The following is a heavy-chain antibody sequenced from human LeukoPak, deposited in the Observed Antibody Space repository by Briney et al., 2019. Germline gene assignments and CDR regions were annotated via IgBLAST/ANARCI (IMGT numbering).Heavy chain of an antibody. CDR3: ARASGGGYYFDY. CDR1: GFTFSSYS. V-gene: IGHV3-21*01. Sequence: GGSLRLSCAASGFTFSSYSMNWVRQAPGKGLEWVSPISSSSTYIYYADSVKGRFTISRDNAKNSLYLQMNSLRAEDTAVHYCARASGGGYYFDYWGQGTLVTVSS. CDR2: ISSSSTYI. J-gene: IGHJ4*02. D-gene: IGHD2-15*01.